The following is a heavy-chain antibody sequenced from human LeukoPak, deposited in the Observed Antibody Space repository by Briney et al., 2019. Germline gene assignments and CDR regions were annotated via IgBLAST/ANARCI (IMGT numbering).Heavy chain of an antibody. Sequence: GESLKISCKGSGYSFTSYWICWVRQMPGKGLEWMGIIYPGDSYTTYSPSFQGHVTISADKSISTAYLQWSRLKASDTAMYYCARLPSGYSGYPYSDYWGQGTLVTVSS. J-gene: IGHJ4*02. V-gene: IGHV5-51*01. CDR1: GYSFTSYW. D-gene: IGHD5-12*01. CDR2: IYPGDSYT. CDR3: ARLPSGYSGYPYSDY.